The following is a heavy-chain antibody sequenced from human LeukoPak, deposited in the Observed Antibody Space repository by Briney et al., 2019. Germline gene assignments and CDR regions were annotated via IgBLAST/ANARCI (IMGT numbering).Heavy chain of an antibody. Sequence: GGSLRLSCAASGFTFSSYAIHWVRQAPGKGLEWVAVISYDGTNKYYADSVKGRFTISRDNSKNTLYLQMNSLRAEDTAVYSCARGGHYRLSYYFDSWGQGTLVTVSS. J-gene: IGHJ4*02. CDR3: ARGGHYRLSYYFDS. CDR1: GFTFSSYA. D-gene: IGHD3-10*01. CDR2: ISYDGTNK. V-gene: IGHV3-30*04.